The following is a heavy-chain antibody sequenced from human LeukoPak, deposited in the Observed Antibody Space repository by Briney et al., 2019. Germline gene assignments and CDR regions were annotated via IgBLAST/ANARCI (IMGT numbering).Heavy chain of an antibody. Sequence: GGSLRLSCAASGFPFSSYAMSWVRQAPGKGLEWVSSFSGSGGPTYYADSVKGRFTISRDISKNTLYLQMNSLTDEDTAVYYCAKGYGSSRYGMDVWGQGTTVTVSS. D-gene: IGHD3-10*01. V-gene: IGHV3-23*01. CDR2: FSGSGGPT. J-gene: IGHJ6*02. CDR3: AKGYGSSRYGMDV. CDR1: GFPFSSYA.